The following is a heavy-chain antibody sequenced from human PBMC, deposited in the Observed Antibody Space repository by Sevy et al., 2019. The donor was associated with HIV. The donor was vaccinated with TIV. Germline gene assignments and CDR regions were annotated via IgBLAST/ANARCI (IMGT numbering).Heavy chain of an antibody. CDR2: IIPIFGTA. J-gene: IGHJ3*02. Sequence: SVKVSCKASGGTFSSYAISWVRQAPGQGLEWMGGIIPIFGTANYAQKFQGRVTITADESTSTAYMELSSLRSEDMAVYYCARATAREGAFDIWGQGTMVTVSS. CDR1: GGTFSSYA. CDR3: ARATAREGAFDI. V-gene: IGHV1-69*13.